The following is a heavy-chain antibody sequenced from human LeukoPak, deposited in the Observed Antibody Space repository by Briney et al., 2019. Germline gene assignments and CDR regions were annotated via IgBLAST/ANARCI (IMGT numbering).Heavy chain of an antibody. CDR3: ARGLYSSSSGSYYYYYMDV. CDR1: GGTFSSYA. J-gene: IGHJ6*03. Sequence: SVKVSCKASGGTFSSYAISWVRQAPGQGLKWMGGIIPIFGTANYAQKFQGRVTITTDESTSTACMELSSLRSEDTAVYYCARGLYSSSSGSYYYYYMDVWGKGTTVTVSS. CDR2: IIPIFGTA. V-gene: IGHV1-69*05. D-gene: IGHD6-6*01.